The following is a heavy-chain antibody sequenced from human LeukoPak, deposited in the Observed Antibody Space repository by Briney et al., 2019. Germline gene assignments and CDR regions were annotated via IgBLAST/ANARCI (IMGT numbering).Heavy chain of an antibody. J-gene: IGHJ4*02. Sequence: SETLSLTCAVYGGSFSGYYWSWIRQPPGKGLEWIGEINHSGSTNYNPSLKSRVTISVDTSKNQFPLKLSSVTAADTAVYYCAVVSDCSSTSCYVNYWGQGTLVTVSS. CDR3: AVVSDCSSTSCYVNY. V-gene: IGHV4-34*01. CDR2: INHSGST. CDR1: GGSFSGYY. D-gene: IGHD2-2*01.